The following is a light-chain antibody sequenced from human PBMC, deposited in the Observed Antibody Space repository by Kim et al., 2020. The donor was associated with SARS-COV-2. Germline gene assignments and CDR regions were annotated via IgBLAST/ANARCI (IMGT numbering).Light chain of an antibody. CDR3: QSYDSSHVV. V-gene: IGLV1-40*01. J-gene: IGLJ2*01. CDR2: VNS. CDR1: SSNIGAGYD. Sequence: PGQRVTISCTGSSSNIGAGYDVLWYQQLPGTAPKLLIYVNSNRPSGVPDRFSGSKSGTSASLAITGLQAEDEADYYCQSYDSSHVVFGGGTKLTVL.